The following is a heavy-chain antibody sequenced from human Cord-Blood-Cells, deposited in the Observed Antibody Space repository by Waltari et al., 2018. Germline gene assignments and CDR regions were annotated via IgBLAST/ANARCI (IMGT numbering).Heavy chain of an antibody. CDR1: GGSISSSSYY. V-gene: IGHV4-39*01. Sequence: QLQLQESGAGLVKHSETLSLTCTVSGGSISSSSYYCGRIREHAGKGLGWIGSIYYSGSTYYNPSLKSRVTISVDTSKNQFSLKLSSVTAADTAVYYCARHIRFLEWLGMNFDYWGQGTLVTVSS. D-gene: IGHD3-3*01. CDR2: IYYSGST. J-gene: IGHJ4*02. CDR3: ARHIRFLEWLGMNFDY.